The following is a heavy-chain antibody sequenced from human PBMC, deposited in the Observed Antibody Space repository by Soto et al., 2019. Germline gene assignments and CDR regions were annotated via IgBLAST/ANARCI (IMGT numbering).Heavy chain of an antibody. J-gene: IGHJ4*02. CDR1: GFTFSTYW. Sequence: EVQLVESGGGLVQPGGSLRLSCAASGFTFSTYWMHWVRQAPGKGLVWVSRINSDGSSTSYADSVKGRFTISRDNAKNTRYLQMNSLRAEDTAVYYCARELYYYGSGNPDYWGQGTLVTVSS. CDR2: INSDGSST. V-gene: IGHV3-74*01. D-gene: IGHD3-10*01. CDR3: ARELYYYGSGNPDY.